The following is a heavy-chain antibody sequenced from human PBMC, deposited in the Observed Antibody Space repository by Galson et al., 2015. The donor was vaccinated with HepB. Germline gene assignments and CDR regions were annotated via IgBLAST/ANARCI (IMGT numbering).Heavy chain of an antibody. V-gene: IGHV1-2*06. CDR3: ARVFSLGYSSSWYMVY. CDR2: INPNSGGT. D-gene: IGHD6-13*01. CDR1: GYTFTSYY. Sequence: SVKVSCKASGYTFTSYYMHWVRQAPGQGLEWMGRINPNSGGTNYAQKFQGRVTMTRDTSISTAYMGLSRLRSDDTAVYYCARVFSLGYSSSWYMVYWGQGTLVTVSS. J-gene: IGHJ4*02.